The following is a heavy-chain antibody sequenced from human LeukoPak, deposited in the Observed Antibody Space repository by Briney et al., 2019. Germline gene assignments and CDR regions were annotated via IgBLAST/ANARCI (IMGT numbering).Heavy chain of an antibody. Sequence: ASVKVSCKASGYTFTGYYMHWVRQAPGQGLEWMGWINPNSGGTNYAQKFQGWVTMTRDTSISTAYMELSRLRSDDTAVYYCARGGSSSSDRPRAEYFQHWGQGTLVTVSS. CDR2: INPNSGGT. J-gene: IGHJ1*01. D-gene: IGHD6-13*01. CDR1: GYTFTGYY. V-gene: IGHV1-2*04. CDR3: ARGGSSSSDRPRAEYFQH.